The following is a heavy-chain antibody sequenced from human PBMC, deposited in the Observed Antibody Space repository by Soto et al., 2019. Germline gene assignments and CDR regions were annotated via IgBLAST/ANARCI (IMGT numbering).Heavy chain of an antibody. Sequence: GGALSLSCAASGFICSSYDMSWVRQAPGKGLDWVSTILAGGSTYYADSVKGRFTISRDRSTNTVFLQMNSLTAGDTAVYYCAKATATGGGAFDFFGQGTMVTVSS. CDR3: AKATATGGGAFDF. CDR1: GFICSSYD. CDR2: ILAGGST. V-gene: IGHV3-23*01. J-gene: IGHJ3*01. D-gene: IGHD2-8*02.